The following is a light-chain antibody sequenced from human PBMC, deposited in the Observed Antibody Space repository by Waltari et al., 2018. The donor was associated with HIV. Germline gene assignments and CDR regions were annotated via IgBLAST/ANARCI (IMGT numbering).Light chain of an antibody. V-gene: IGLV7-46*01. CDR2: DTF. J-gene: IGLJ2*01. CDR1: TGPVTSGHH. CDR3: LLSFAGARPVV. Sequence: QAVVTQEPSLTVSPGGTVTLTCGSSTGPVTSGHHPYWFQQKSGQAPRTLIYDTFNKHSWTPARFSGSRRGGKASRTLSGAQPEDEAEYFCLLSFAGARPVVFGGGTNLTVL.